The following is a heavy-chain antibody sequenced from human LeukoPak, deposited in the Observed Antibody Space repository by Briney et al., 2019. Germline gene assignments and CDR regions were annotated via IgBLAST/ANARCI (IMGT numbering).Heavy chain of an antibody. CDR1: GGSFSGYN. Sequence: SETLSLTCAVYGGSFSGYNWNWIRQTPEKGLEWIGEINDNGDIRYNPSLKSRLTTSTDTSKNQFSLKLTSVTAADTAVYYCARVAYSGYDYRGYFDYWGQGTLVTVSS. CDR2: INDNGDI. V-gene: IGHV4-34*01. J-gene: IGHJ4*02. D-gene: IGHD5-12*01. CDR3: ARVAYSGYDYRGYFDY.